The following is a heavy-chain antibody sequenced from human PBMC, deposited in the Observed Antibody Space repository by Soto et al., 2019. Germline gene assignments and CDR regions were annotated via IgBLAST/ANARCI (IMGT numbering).Heavy chain of an antibody. CDR1: GYTFTSYG. CDR3: ARDQHYDFWSGYLSPAYYYYGMDV. Sequence: ASVKVSCKASGYTFTSYGISWVRQAPGQGLEWMGWISAYNGNTNYAQKLQGRVTMTTDTSTSTAYMELRSLRSDDTAVYYCARDQHYDFWSGYLSPAYYYYGMDVWGQGTTVTVS. J-gene: IGHJ6*02. CDR2: ISAYNGNT. D-gene: IGHD3-3*01. V-gene: IGHV1-18*01.